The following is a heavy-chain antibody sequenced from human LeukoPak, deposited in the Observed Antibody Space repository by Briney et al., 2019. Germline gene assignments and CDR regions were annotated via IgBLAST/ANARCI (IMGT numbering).Heavy chain of an antibody. Sequence: GSLILSCAASGFTFSSYAMSWVRQAPGKGLEWVSGISGSSGNTYYADSVKGRFTISRDNSKNTLYLQMNSLRAEDTAVYYCAKSRSGNTDGFDIWGQGTMVTVSS. V-gene: IGHV3-23*01. D-gene: IGHD4-23*01. CDR3: AKSRSGNTDGFDI. CDR1: GFTFSSYA. CDR2: ISGSSGNT. J-gene: IGHJ3*02.